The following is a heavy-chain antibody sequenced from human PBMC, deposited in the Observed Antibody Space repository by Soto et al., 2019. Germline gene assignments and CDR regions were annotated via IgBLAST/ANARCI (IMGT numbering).Heavy chain of an antibody. CDR3: ARMWGGYNSH. CDR1: GGSFSGYY. D-gene: IGHD6-25*01. CDR2: INDSGST. Sequence: QVQLQQWGAGLLKPSETLSLTCAVYGGSFSGYYWSWIRQPPGKGLEWIGEINDSGSTNYNPSLKSRVTISVDTSKNQCSLKLSSVTAADTAVYYCARMWGGYNSHWGQGTLVTISS. J-gene: IGHJ4*02. V-gene: IGHV4-34*01.